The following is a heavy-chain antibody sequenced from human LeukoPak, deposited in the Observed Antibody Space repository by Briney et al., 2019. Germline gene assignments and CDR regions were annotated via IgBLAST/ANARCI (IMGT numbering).Heavy chain of an antibody. CDR1: GFTFSDYY. Sequence: PGGSLRLSCAASGFTFSDYYMSWIRPAPGKGLEWVSYISSSGSTIYYADSVKGRFTISRDNAKNSLYLQMNSLRAEATALYSCARIFGDYVFDYWGPGTLVTVSS. CDR3: ARIFGDYVFDY. CDR2: ISSSGSTI. D-gene: IGHD4-17*01. J-gene: IGHJ4*02. V-gene: IGHV3-11*04.